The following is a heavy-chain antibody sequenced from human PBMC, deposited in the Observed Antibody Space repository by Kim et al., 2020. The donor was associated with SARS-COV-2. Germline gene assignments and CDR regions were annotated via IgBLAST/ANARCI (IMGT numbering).Heavy chain of an antibody. CDR1: GYTFTSYA. V-gene: IGHV1-3*01. Sequence: ASVKVSCKASGYTFTSYAMHWVRQAPGQRLEWMGWINAGNGNTKYSQKFQGRVTITRDTSASTAYMELSSLRSEDTAVYYCARDAGDYYGSLGRENWFDPWGQGTLVTVSS. CDR3: ARDAGDYYGSLGRENWFDP. CDR2: INAGNGNT. D-gene: IGHD3-10*01. J-gene: IGHJ5*02.